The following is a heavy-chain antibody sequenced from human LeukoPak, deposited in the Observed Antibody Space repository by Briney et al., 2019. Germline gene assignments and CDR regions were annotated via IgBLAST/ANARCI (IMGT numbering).Heavy chain of an antibody. J-gene: IGHJ4*02. Sequence: GGPLRLSCAASGFTFSSYSMNWVRQAPGKGLEWVSSISSSGSTIYYADSVKGRFTISRDNAKNSLYLQMNSLRAEDTAVYYCAREGYSYGPDYWGQGTLVTVSS. CDR2: ISSSGSTI. V-gene: IGHV3-21*04. CDR1: GFTFSSYS. CDR3: AREGYSYGPDY. D-gene: IGHD5-18*01.